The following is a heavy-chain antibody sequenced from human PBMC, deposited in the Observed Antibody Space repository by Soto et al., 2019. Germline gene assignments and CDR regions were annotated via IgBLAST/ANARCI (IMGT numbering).Heavy chain of an antibody. CDR2: ISAYNGNT. CDR3: ARYWITLNWVDP. J-gene: IGHJ5*02. V-gene: IGHV1-18*04. Sequence: VKVPCEPSASTFTSYGISLVRQAPGKGFEWMGLISAYNGNTNSAQKLRGRVAMSTEASTSRAYMERRSLTSDDTAVYYCARYWITLNWVDPWGQGTLVTVS. D-gene: IGHD1-1*01. CDR1: ASTFTSYG.